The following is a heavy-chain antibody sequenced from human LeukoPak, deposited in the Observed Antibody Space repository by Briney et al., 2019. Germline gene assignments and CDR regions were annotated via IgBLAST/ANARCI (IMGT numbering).Heavy chain of an antibody. CDR2: ISGSGGST. V-gene: IGHV3-23*01. J-gene: IGHJ4*02. CDR3: AKSEDYDILTGYYPLDY. D-gene: IGHD3-9*01. Sequence: GGSLRLSCAASGFTFSSYAMSWVRQAPGKGLEWVSAISGSGGSTYYADSVKGRFTISRDNSKNTLYLQMNSLRAEDTAVYYCAKSEDYDILTGYYPLDYWGQGALVTVSS. CDR1: GFTFSSYA.